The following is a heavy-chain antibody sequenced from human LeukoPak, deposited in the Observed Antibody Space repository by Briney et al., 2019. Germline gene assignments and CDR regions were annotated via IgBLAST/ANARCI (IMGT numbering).Heavy chain of an antibody. V-gene: IGHV4-30-4*08. J-gene: IGHJ5*02. D-gene: IGHD2-2*01. CDR3: ARQGYCSGANCYAGGDWFDP. Sequence: SETLSLTCTVSGGSIRSGDYFWSWIRQPPGKGLEWIGYIYYSGTTYYNPSLKSRVTISVDTSKNQFSLKLSSVTAADTAVDYCARQGYCSGANCYAGGDWFDPWGQGTLVTVSS. CDR1: GGSIRSGDYF. CDR2: IYYSGTT.